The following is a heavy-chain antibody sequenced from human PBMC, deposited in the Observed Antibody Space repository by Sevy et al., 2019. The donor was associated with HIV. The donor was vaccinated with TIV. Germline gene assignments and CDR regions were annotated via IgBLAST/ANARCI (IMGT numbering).Heavy chain of an antibody. D-gene: IGHD3-10*01. J-gene: IGHJ4*02. CDR3: ARGDYYGSLYYFDY. V-gene: IGHV3-21*01. Sequence: GGSLRLSCAASGFTFSNYFMNWVRQAPGKGLEWVSSIGSGSSYIFYADSLKGRFTISRDNAKNSLYLHMNSLRAEDTAVYYFARGDYYGSLYYFDYWGPGTLVTVSS. CDR2: IGSGSSYI. CDR1: GFTFSNYF.